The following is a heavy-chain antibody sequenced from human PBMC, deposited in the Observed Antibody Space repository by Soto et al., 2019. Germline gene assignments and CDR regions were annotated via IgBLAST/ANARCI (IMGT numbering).Heavy chain of an antibody. V-gene: IGHV1-46*01. CDR2: INPSDGST. Sequence: ASVKVSCKASGYTFTSYYMHWVRQAPGQGLEWMGIINPSDGSTSYAQKFQGRVTMTTDTSTSTVYMELSSLRSDDTAVYYCARGGYYYDSSGYYSDYWGQGTLVTVSS. CDR1: GYTFTSYY. D-gene: IGHD3-22*01. J-gene: IGHJ4*02. CDR3: ARGGYYYDSSGYYSDY.